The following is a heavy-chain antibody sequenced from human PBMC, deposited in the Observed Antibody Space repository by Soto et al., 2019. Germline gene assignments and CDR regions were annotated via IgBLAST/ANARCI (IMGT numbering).Heavy chain of an antibody. J-gene: IGHJ6*02. CDR2: SDPSNSYI. CDR3: AILLSLPKEEYNAYYFYGLDV. CDR1: GYSFTTHW. D-gene: IGHD1-1*01. Sequence: PGESLKISCQGSGYSFTTHWITWVRQTPGKGLEWMGRSDPSNSYINYSPSFQGHVTISVDRSISTAYLQWSRLEASDNAMYYSAILLSLPKEEYNAYYFYGLDVWGQGTKVTVSS. V-gene: IGHV5-10-1*01.